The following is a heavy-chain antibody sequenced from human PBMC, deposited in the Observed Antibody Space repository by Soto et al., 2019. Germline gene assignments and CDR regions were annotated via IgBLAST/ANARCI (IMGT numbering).Heavy chain of an antibody. V-gene: IGHV4-59*01. CDR2: IYYSGST. CDR1: GGSTSSYY. J-gene: IGHJ4*02. D-gene: IGHD6-19*01. Sequence: QVQLQESGPGLVKPSETLSLTCTVSGGSTSSYYWSWIRQPPGKGLEWIGYIYYSGSTNYNPSLKSRVTISVDTSKNQFSLKLSSVTAADTAVYYCARVVSSGWSRKLYYFDYWGQGTLVTVSS. CDR3: ARVVSSGWSRKLYYFDY.